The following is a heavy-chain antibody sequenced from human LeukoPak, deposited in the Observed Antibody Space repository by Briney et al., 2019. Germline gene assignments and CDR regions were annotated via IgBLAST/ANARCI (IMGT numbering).Heavy chain of an antibody. CDR1: GFIFSSYG. CDR2: IRYDGSRK. Sequence: GGSLRLSWAASGFIFSSYGMHWVRQAPDKGLEGVAFIRYDGSRKYYADSVKGRFTISRDNSKNTLYLQMNSLRAEDTAMYYCAKVSLNMVNDAFDIWGQGTMVSVSS. CDR3: AKVSLNMVNDAFDI. D-gene: IGHD4/OR15-4a*01. J-gene: IGHJ3*02. V-gene: IGHV3-30*02.